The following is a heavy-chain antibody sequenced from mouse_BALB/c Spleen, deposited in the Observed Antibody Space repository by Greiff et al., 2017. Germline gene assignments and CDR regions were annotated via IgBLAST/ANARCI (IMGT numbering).Heavy chain of an antibody. CDR2: IDPANGNT. CDR1: GFNIKDTY. J-gene: IGHJ2*01. D-gene: IGHD1-1*01. V-gene: IGHV14-3*02. Sequence: EVQLQQSGAELVKPGASVKLSCTASGFNIKDTYMHWVKQRPEQGLEWIGRIDPANGNTKYDPKFQGKATITADTSSNTAYLQLSSLTSEDTAVYYCARHYYGSRGAPFDYWGQGTTLTVSS. CDR3: ARHYYGSRGAPFDY.